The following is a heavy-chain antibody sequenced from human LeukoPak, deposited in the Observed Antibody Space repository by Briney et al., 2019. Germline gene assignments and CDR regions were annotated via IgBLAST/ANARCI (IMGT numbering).Heavy chain of an antibody. D-gene: IGHD3-10*01. CDR1: GFTFSSYA. J-gene: IGHJ4*02. Sequence: GGSLRLSCAASGFTFSSYAMSWVRQTPGKGLEWVSAISGSGGSTYYADSVKGRFTISRDNSKNTLYLQMNSLRAEDTAVYYCAKRVWFGGSKYYFDYWGQGALVTVSS. V-gene: IGHV3-23*01. CDR2: ISGSGGST. CDR3: AKRVWFGGSKYYFDY.